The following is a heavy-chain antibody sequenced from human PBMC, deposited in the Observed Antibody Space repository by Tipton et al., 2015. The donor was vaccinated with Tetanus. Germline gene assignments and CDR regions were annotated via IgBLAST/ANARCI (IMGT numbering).Heavy chain of an antibody. CDR2: VFHSGTT. Sequence: TLSLTCTVSGVSISSNSYYWGWIRQPPGKGLEWIGTVFHSGTTYYNPSLKSRVTISVDTSKNQFSLKLTSVTAADTAVYYCAADIATGANRWFDPWGQGTLVTVSS. J-gene: IGHJ5*02. CDR3: AADIATGANRWFDP. D-gene: IGHD4/OR15-4a*01. CDR1: GVSISSNSYY. V-gene: IGHV4-39*01.